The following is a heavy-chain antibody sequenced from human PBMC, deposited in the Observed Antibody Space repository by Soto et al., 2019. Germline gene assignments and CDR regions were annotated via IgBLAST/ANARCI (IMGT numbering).Heavy chain of an antibody. CDR1: GYPFTHYG. CDR3: ARGPLLWGDV. D-gene: IGHD3-10*01. V-gene: IGHV1-18*01. Sequence: ASVKVSCESSGYPFTHYGITCVRQAPRQGLEWMGWINAVNGNTNYAQTLQGRVTLTTDTSTSTAYMELSSLRSEDTAVYYCARGPLLWGDVWGQGTTVTVSS. CDR2: INAVNGNT. J-gene: IGHJ6*02.